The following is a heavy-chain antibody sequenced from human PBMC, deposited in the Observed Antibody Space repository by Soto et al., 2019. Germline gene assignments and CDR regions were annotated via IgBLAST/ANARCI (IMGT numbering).Heavy chain of an antibody. Sequence: EVQLLESGGGLVQPGGSLRLSCAASGFTFSSYAMSWVRQAPGKGLEWVSLISGSGGGTYYADSVKGRFTISRDNSKKKLYLQINTLGAEDTAVYSCANHAAPPAPAYWGKGTLVPASS. CDR1: GFTFSSYA. V-gene: IGHV3-23*01. D-gene: IGHD6-25*01. J-gene: IGHJ4*02. CDR3: ANHAAPPAPAY. CDR2: ISGSGGGT.